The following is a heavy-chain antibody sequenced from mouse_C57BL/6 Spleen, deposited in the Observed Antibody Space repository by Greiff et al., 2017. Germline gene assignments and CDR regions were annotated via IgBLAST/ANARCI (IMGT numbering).Heavy chain of an antibody. V-gene: IGHV1-59*01. CDR1: GYTFTSYW. Sequence: QVQLQQPGAELVRPGTSVKLSCKASGYTFTSYWMHWVKQRPGQGLEWIGVIDPSDSYTNYNQKFKGKATLTVDTSSSTAYMQLSSLTSEDSAVYYCERWGYYGSSVYWYFDVWGKGTTVTVSS. J-gene: IGHJ1*03. CDR2: IDPSDSYT. D-gene: IGHD1-1*01. CDR3: ERWGYYGSSVYWYFDV.